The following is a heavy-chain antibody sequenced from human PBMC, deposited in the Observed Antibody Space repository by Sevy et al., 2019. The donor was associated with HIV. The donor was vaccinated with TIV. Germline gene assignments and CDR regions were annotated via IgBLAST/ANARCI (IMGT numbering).Heavy chain of an antibody. J-gene: IGHJ4*02. CDR3: TRGGARDXSSWXDYXXX. V-gene: IGHV3-73*01. CDR2: IRSKGNSYAT. Sequence: GGSLRLSXAXXXXXXSGXXMXWVRQASGKGLEWVGRIRSKGNSYATAYAASVKGRFTISRDDSKNTVYLQMNSLKTGDTAVXYCTRGGARDXSSWXDYXXXXGQGTLVTVSS. D-gene: IGHD6-13*01. CDR1: XXXXSGXX.